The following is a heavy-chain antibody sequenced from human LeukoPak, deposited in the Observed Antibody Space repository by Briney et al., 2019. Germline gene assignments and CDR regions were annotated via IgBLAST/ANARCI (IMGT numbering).Heavy chain of an antibody. J-gene: IGHJ4*02. CDR2: INPNSGGT. CDR3: ARDGYCSSTSCSGVPKI. CDR1: GYTFTGYY. V-gene: IGHV1-2*02. Sequence: GASVKVSCKASGYTFTGYYMHWVRQAPGQGLEWMGWINPNSGGTNYAQKLQGRVTLTRDTSISTAYMELSRLRFDDTAVYYCARDGYCSSTSCSGVPKIWGQGTLVTVSS. D-gene: IGHD2-2*03.